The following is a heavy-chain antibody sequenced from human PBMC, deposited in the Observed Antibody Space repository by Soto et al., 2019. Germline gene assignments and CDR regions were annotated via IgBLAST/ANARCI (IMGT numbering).Heavy chain of an antibody. V-gene: IGHV1-18*01. CDR1: GYMFTSYG. D-gene: IGHD3-22*01. J-gene: IGHJ4*02. CDR3: ARDPPRLYDSSGYYDY. CDR2: ISAYNGNT. Sequence: ASVKVSWKASGYMFTSYGISWVRQAPGQGLEWMGWISAYNGNTNYAQKLQGRVSMTTDTSTSTAYMDLRSLRSDDTAVYYCARDPPRLYDSSGYYDYWGQGTLVTVSS.